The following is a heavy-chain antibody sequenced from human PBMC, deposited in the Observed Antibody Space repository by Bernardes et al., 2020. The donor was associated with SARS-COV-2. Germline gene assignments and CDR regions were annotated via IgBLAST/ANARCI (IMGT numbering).Heavy chain of an antibody. CDR2: ITSGSFT. J-gene: IGHJ3*02. CDR1: GFTFSDSY. CDR3: AREGWFGEFHAFDI. Sequence: GGSLRLSCAASGFTFSDSYMNWIRQAPGKGLEWVSYITSGSFTSYADSMKGRFTISRDNAKNSVYLQMNSLRAEDTAVYYCAREGWFGEFHAFDIWGQGTMVSVSS. V-gene: IGHV3-11*06. D-gene: IGHD3-10*01.